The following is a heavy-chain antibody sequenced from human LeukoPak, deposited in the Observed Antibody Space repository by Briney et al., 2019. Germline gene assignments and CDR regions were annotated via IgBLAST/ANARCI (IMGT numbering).Heavy chain of an antibody. D-gene: IGHD3-10*01. CDR1: GFTFSSCA. CDR2: IIDSGNSI. CDR3: ARDPGTMAFFDY. J-gene: IGHJ4*02. V-gene: IGHV3-23*01. Sequence: GGSLRLSCAASGFTFSSCAMSWVRQAPGKGLEWVSTIIDSGNSIYYVDSAEGRFTISRDNSKNTLYLQMNSLRAEDTAVYYRARDPGTMAFFDYWGQGTLVTVSS.